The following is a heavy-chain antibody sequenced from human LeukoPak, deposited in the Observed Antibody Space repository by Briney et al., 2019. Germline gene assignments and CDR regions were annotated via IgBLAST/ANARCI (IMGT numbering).Heavy chain of an antibody. CDR3: TTDPTKIIYDYVWGSYSRFDY. CDR2: IKSKADGGTT. Sequence: MTGGSLRLSCAVSGFTFSNVWMTWVRQAPGKGLEWVGRIKSKADGGTTDYAAPVKGRYTISRDDSKNTLYLQINSLKAEDTAVYYCTTDPTKIIYDYVWGSYSRFDYWGQGTLVTVSS. CDR1: GFTFSNVW. V-gene: IGHV3-15*01. J-gene: IGHJ4*02. D-gene: IGHD3-16*01.